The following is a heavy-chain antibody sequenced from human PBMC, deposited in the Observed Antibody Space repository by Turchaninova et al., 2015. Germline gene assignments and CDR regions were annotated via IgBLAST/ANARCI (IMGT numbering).Heavy chain of an antibody. D-gene: IGHD4/OR15-4a*01. CDR3: ATDRILWGQQP. CDR2: INPNSGGT. J-gene: IGHJ4*02. Sequence: VQLLQSAAEVKKPGSSLKGSCKSSGYTFTDYHMHGVPQAPGTWREGVGWINPNSGGTYYTQKFQGRVTMTRDTSISTAYMELSSLRSDDTAVYYCATDRILWGQQPWGQGNLVTVAS. V-gene: IGHV1-2*02. CDR1: GYTFTDYH.